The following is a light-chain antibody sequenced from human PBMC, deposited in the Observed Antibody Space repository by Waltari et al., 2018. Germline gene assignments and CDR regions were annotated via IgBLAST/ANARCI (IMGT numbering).Light chain of an antibody. CDR1: PSIGSS. CDR2: EAS. CDR3: QHRSNWPQT. V-gene: IGKV1-5*03. Sequence: DIQMTQSPSTLSASVGDRVTITCRASPSIGSSLAWYQQKPGKAPKVVIYEASSLESGVPSRFSGSGSGTEFTLTISSLQPDDFATYYCQHRSNWPQTFGQGTKLEIK. J-gene: IGKJ2*01.